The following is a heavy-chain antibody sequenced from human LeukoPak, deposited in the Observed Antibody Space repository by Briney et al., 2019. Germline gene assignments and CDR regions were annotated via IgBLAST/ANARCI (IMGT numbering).Heavy chain of an antibody. D-gene: IGHD3-9*01. CDR1: GFTFSSYA. CDR3: TRDLMDYDVSTGLHHYYMDV. Sequence: GGSLRLSCAASGFTFSSYAMSWVRQAPGKGLEWVSAISGSGGSTYYADSVKGRFTISRDNSKNTLYLQMNTLRVEDTAVYYCTRDLMDYDVSTGLHHYYMDVWGQGTTVTVSS. V-gene: IGHV3-23*01. CDR2: ISGSGGST. J-gene: IGHJ6*02.